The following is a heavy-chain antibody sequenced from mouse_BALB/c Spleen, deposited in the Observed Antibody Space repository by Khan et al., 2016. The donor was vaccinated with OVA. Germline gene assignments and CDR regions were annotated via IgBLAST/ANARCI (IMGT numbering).Heavy chain of an antibody. CDR3: ARWFDGYSSLYAMDY. CDR2: IWCDGST. CDR1: GFSLTTYG. Sequence: QVQLKQSGPGLVAPSQSLSITCTVSGFSLTTYGVHWVRQPPGKGLEWLVVIWCDGSTNYNSVLKSRLSISKDNPKSQVFLKMNSLQTDDTAMYYCARWFDGYSSLYAMDYWGQGTSVTVSS. J-gene: IGHJ4*01. V-gene: IGHV2-6*02. D-gene: IGHD2-3*01.